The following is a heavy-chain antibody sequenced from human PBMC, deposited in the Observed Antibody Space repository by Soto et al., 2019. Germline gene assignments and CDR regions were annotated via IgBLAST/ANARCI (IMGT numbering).Heavy chain of an antibody. J-gene: IGHJ5*02. Sequence: PSETLSLTCSVSGGSISSGDYYWSWIRQPPGKGLEWIGYMFYTGTTYYNPSLKSRITISMDTSKNQFSLRLTSVTAADTAEHQWAQGLRFCRRPACRGRNWFDPWGQGTRGTVAS. V-gene: IGHV4-30-4*01. CDR1: GGSISSGDYY. D-gene: IGHD2-15*01. CDR2: MFYTGTT. CDR3: AQGLRFCRRPACRGRNWFDP.